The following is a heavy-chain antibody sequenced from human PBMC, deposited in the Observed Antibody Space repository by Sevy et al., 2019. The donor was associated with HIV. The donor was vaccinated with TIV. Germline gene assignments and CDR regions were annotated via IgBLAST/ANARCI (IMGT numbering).Heavy chain of an antibody. CDR2: ISAYNGNT. D-gene: IGHD2-15*01. Sequence: ASVKVSCKAPGYTFTSYGISWVRQAPGQGLEWMGWISAYNGNTNYAQKLQGRVTMTTDTSTSTAYMELRSLRSDDTAVYYCARRRDCSGGSCYISDNWFDPWGQGTLVTVSS. CDR1: GYTFTSYG. CDR3: ARRRDCSGGSCYISDNWFDP. V-gene: IGHV1-18*01. J-gene: IGHJ5*02.